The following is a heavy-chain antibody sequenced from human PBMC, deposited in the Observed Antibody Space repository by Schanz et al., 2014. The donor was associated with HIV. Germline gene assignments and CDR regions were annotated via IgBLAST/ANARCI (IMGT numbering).Heavy chain of an antibody. CDR3: ARDFSGWTEFDY. CDR2: IIPVFGTT. Sequence: QVQLVQSGAEVKKPGSSVKVSCKASGGTFMTYAISWVRQAPGQGLEWMGGIIPVFGTTNYAQKFQGRVPITADKSTTTAYMNLRSLRSDDTAVYYCARDFSGWTEFDYWGQGTLVTVSS. D-gene: IGHD6-19*01. J-gene: IGHJ4*02. CDR1: GGTFMTYA. V-gene: IGHV1-69*06.